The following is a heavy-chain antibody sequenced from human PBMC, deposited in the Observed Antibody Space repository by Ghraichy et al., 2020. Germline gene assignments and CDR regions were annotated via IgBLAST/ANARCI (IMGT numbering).Heavy chain of an antibody. CDR2: VNYTGDT. V-gene: IGHV4-59*02. CDR3: AGWNDAGKDVDI. CDR1: GGSVTTTY. Sequence: SETLSLTCIVSGGSVTTTYWNWVRQSPGKGLDWLGYVNYTGDTKYNPSLKSRVTMSVDTSKKQVALKLTSVTAADTAGYYCAGWNDAGKDVDIWGQATMVTVVS. D-gene: IGHD1-1*01. J-gene: IGHJ3*02.